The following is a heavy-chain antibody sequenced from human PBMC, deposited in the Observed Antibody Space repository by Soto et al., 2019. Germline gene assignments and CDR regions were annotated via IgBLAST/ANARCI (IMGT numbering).Heavy chain of an antibody. V-gene: IGHV4-31*03. CDR2: IYYSGST. D-gene: IGHD4-4*01. J-gene: IGHJ6*02. CDR1: GGSISSGGYY. Sequence: SETLSLTCTVSGGSISSGGYYWSWIRQDPGKGLEWIGYIYYSGSTYYNPSLKSRVTISVDTSKNQFSLKLSSVTAADTAVYYCARGRDYSNYWVSRSYYYYGMDVWGQGTTVTVSS. CDR3: ARGRDYSNYWVSRSYYYYGMDV.